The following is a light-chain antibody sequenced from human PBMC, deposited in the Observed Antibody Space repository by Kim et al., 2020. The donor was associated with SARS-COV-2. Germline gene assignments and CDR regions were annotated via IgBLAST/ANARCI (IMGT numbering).Light chain of an antibody. CDR2: WAS. V-gene: IGKV4-1*01. CDR1: QSVLYSSNNKNY. Sequence: DIVMTQSPDSLAVSLGEKATINCKSSQSVLYSSNNKNYLAWYQQKPGQPPKLLIYWASTRKSGVPDRFSGSGSGTDFTLTISSLQAEDVAVYYCQQYYSTPLTFGGKTKVDIK. CDR3: QQYYSTPLT. J-gene: IGKJ4*01.